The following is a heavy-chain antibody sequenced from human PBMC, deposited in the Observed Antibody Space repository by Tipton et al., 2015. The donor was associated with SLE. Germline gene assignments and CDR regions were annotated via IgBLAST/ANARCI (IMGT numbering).Heavy chain of an antibody. J-gene: IGHJ6*02. CDR2: IFASDRT. CDR1: GGSISSGSYY. CDR3: ARGWGYDSLYYYYGMDV. V-gene: IGHV4-61*02. Sequence: TLSLTCTVSGGSISSGSYYWSWIRQPAGKGLEWIGRIFASDRTNYNPSLKSRATISVDTSKNQFSLKVTSVTAADTAVYYCARGWGYDSLYYYYGMDVWGQGTTVTVSS. D-gene: IGHD5-12*01.